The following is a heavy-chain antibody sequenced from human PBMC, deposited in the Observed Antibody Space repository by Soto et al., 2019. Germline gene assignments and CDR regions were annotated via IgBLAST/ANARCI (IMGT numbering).Heavy chain of an antibody. CDR1: GGSISSSSYY. CDR3: ARHYYDSSGYEACFDY. J-gene: IGHJ4*02. D-gene: IGHD3-22*01. V-gene: IGHV4-39*01. Sequence: ASETLSLTCTVSGGSISSSSYYWGWIRQPPGKGLEWIGSIYYSGSTYYNPSLKSRVTISVDTSKNQFSLKLSSVTAADTAVYYCARHYYDSSGYEACFDYWGQGALVTVSS. CDR2: IYYSGST.